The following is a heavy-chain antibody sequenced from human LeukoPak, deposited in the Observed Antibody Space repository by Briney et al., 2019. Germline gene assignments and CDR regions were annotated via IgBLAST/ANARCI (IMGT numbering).Heavy chain of an antibody. D-gene: IGHD3-10*01. CDR3: ARDSRYVSGWFDDGSDV. Sequence: SETLSLTCIVSGDSMRSYYWSWIRQAPGKGLEWLGHQDDRGDTNYNPSLKGRGSISVDTSTNQFSLRLRSVTAADTAVYYCARDSRYVSGWFDDGSDVWGPGTTVTVSS. J-gene: IGHJ6*02. CDR1: GDSMRSYY. V-gene: IGHV4-59*01. CDR2: QDDRGDT.